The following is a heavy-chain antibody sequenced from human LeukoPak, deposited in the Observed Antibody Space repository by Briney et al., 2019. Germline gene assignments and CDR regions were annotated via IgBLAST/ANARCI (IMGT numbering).Heavy chain of an antibody. V-gene: IGHV3-33*01. J-gene: IGHJ4*02. D-gene: IGHD6-19*01. Sequence: GGSLRLSCAASGFNFRDSGMHWVRQAPGKGLEWVAVMWNDGITGKYADSVRGRFSVSRDNSKNTVYLQMDSLRADDTSVYYCARDGSGWPSDYWGQGTLVTVSS. CDR1: GFNFRDSG. CDR3: ARDGSGWPSDY. CDR2: MWNDGITG.